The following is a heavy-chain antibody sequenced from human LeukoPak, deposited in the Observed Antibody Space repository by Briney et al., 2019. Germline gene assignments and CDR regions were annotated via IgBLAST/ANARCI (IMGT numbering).Heavy chain of an antibody. Sequence: PSETLSLTCTVSGGSISSYYWSWIRQPPGKGLEWIGYIYYSGSTNYNPSLKSRVTISVDTSKSQFSLMLNSVTAADTAVYYCAVSAAGLFDPWGQETLVTVSS. J-gene: IGHJ5*02. CDR2: IYYSGST. CDR3: AVSAAGLFDP. D-gene: IGHD6-13*01. CDR1: GGSISSYY. V-gene: IGHV4-59*12.